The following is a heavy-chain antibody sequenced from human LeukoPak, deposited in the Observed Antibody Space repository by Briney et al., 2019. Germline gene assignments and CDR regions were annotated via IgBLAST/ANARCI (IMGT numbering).Heavy chain of an antibody. CDR1: GYTFTGHY. V-gene: IGHV1-2*02. J-gene: IGHJ3*02. Sequence: ASVKVSCKASGYTFTGHYMHWVRQAPGQGPEWMGWINPNSGGTNYAQKFQGRVTVTRDTSISTAYMELSGLRSDDTDVYYCARCSTPHWIFDAFDIWGQGTMVTVSS. CDR2: INPNSGGT. D-gene: IGHD1-1*01. CDR3: ARCSTPHWIFDAFDI.